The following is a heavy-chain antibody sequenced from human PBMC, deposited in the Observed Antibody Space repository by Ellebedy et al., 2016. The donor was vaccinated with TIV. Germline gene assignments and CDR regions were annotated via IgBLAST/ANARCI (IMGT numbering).Heavy chain of an antibody. V-gene: IGHV3-11*01. CDR3: ARGGYDNSGEYYTLGNDH. CDR2: ISSSSSII. CDR1: GFNFGDYY. J-gene: IGHJ4*02. D-gene: IGHD3-22*01. Sequence: GESLKISXAASGFNFGDYYLGWIRQTPAKGLEWVSYISSSSSIIHYADSVKGRFTISRDNTKNMLYLQLNSLRAEDTAIYYCARGGYDNSGEYYTLGNDHWGQGTLVTVSS.